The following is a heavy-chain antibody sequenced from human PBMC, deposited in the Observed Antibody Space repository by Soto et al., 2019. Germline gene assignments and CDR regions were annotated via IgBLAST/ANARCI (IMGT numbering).Heavy chain of an antibody. CDR1: GFTFSDYY. J-gene: IGHJ4*02. CDR2: ISSSGSTI. Sequence: KPGGSLRLSCAASGFTFSDYYMSWIRQAPGKGLEWVSYISSSGSTIYYADSVKGRFTISRDNAKSSLYLQMNSLRAEDTAVYYCARTGITMVRARYFDYWGQGTLVTVSS. CDR3: ARTGITMVRARYFDY. V-gene: IGHV3-11*01. D-gene: IGHD3-10*01.